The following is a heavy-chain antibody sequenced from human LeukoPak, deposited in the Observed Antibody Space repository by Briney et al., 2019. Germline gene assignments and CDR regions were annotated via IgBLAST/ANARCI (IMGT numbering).Heavy chain of an antibody. V-gene: IGHV3-53*01. D-gene: IGHD1-26*01. CDR2: IYSGGNT. CDR3: AKAISVGATTDAAD. Sequence: GGSLRLSCTVSGFTVSINSMSWVRQAPGKGLEWVSFIYSGGNTHYSDSVRGRFTISRDNSKNTLYLQMNSLRAEDTAVYYCAKAISVGATTDAADWGQGTLVTVSS. J-gene: IGHJ4*02. CDR1: GFTVSINS.